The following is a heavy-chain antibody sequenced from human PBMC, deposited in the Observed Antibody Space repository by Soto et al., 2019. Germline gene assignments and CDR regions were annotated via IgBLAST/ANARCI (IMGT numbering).Heavy chain of an antibody. CDR2: IYHSGST. V-gene: IGHV4-30-2*01. CDR3: XXXXXXXXXYGMDV. J-gene: IGHJ6*02. CDR1: GGSISSGGYS. Sequence: QLQLQESGSGLVKPSQTLSLTCAVSGGSISSGGYSWSWIRQPPGKGLEWIGYIYHSGSTYYNPSLKSRVPISVDRSKNQFSLKLSSVTAADTAVYXXXXXXXXXXXYGMDVWGQGTTVTVSS.